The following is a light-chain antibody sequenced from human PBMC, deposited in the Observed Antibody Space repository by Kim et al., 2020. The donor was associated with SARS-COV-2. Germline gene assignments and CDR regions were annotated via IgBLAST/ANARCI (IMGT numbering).Light chain of an antibody. CDR1: SSNIGNNY. V-gene: IGLV1-51*01. CDR2: DNN. Sequence: GKKVTISGSGSSSNIGNNYVSWYQQLPGTAPKLLIYDNNKRPSGIPDRFSGSKSGTSATLGITGLQTGDEADYYCGTWDSSLSAGVFGGGTQLTVL. J-gene: IGLJ2*01. CDR3: GTWDSSLSAGV.